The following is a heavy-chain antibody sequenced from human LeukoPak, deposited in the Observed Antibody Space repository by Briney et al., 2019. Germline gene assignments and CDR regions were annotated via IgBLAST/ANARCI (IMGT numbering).Heavy chain of an antibody. J-gene: IGHJ4*02. CDR1: GGSISSSSYY. D-gene: IGHD5-18*01. V-gene: IGHV4-39*07. CDR3: ARAGYSYGYVDY. Sequence: PSETLSLTCTVSGGSISSSSYYWGWIRQPPGKGLEWIGSIYYSGSTWSSLKSRVTISIDTSENKFSLKLSSVTAADTAVYYCARAGYSYGYVDYWGQGTLVTVSS. CDR2: IYYSGST.